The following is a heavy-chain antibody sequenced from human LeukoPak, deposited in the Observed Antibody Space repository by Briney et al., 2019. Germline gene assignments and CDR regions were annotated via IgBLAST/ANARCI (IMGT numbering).Heavy chain of an antibody. D-gene: IGHD6-19*01. CDR1: GGSISSYY. Sequence: PSETLSLTCTVSGGSISSYYWSWIRQPPGKGLEWIGYIYYSGSTNYNPSLKSRVTISVDTSKNQFSLKLSSVTAADTAVYYCAREYSSGWHPNWFDPWGQGTLVTVSS. CDR3: AREYSSGWHPNWFDP. CDR2: IYYSGST. J-gene: IGHJ5*02. V-gene: IGHV4-59*01.